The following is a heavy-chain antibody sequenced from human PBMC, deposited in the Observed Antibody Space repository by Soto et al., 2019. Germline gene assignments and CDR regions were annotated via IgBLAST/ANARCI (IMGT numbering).Heavy chain of an antibody. V-gene: IGHV3-23*01. CDR2: ISGSGGST. D-gene: IGHD3-10*01. J-gene: IGHJ5*02. CDR1: GLTFSSYA. Sequence: PGGSLRLSCAASGLTFSSYAMSWVRQAPGRGLEWVSAISGSGGSTYYADSVKGRFTISRDNSKNTLYLQMNSLRAEDTAVYYCAKGNYGSGSPTNWFDPWGQGTLVTVSS. CDR3: AKGNYGSGSPTNWFDP.